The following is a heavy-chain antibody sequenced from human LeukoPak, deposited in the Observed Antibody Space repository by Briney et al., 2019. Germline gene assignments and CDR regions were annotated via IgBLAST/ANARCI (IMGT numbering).Heavy chain of an antibody. CDR3: ARGGRVRDTSGYALSY. D-gene: IGHD3-22*01. J-gene: IGHJ4*02. CDR1: GYTFTGYY. V-gene: IGHV1-2*02. Sequence: GASVKVSCKASGYTFTGYYMHWVRQAPGQGLEWMGWINPNSGGTNYAQKFQGRVTMTRDTSITTAYMELSSLGSGDTAVYYCARGGRVRDTSGYALSYWGQGTLVTVSA. CDR2: INPNSGGT.